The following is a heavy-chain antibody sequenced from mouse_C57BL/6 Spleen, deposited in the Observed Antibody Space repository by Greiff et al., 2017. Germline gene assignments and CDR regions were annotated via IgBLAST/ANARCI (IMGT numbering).Heavy chain of an antibody. D-gene: IGHD1-1*01. Sequence: SGPELVKPGASVKISCKASGYSFTDYNMNWVKQSNGKSLEWIGVINPNYGTTSYNQTFKGKVTLTVDQSSSTAYMQLNSLTSEDSAVYYCASNTVVTPNAMDYRGQGTSVPVSS. CDR3: ASNTVVTPNAMDY. V-gene: IGHV1-39*01. CDR1: GYSFTDYN. J-gene: IGHJ4*01. CDR2: INPNYGTT.